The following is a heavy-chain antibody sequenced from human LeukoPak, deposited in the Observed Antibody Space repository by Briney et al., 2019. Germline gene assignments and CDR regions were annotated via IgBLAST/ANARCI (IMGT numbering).Heavy chain of an antibody. J-gene: IGHJ4*02. CDR2: ISYDGSNK. Sequence: GGSLRLSCAASGFTFSSYGMHWVRQAPGKGLEWVAVISYDGSNKYYADSVKGRFTISRDNSKNTLYLQMNSLRAEDTAVYYCAKDQGSFVVVVAATVPDYWGKGTLVTVSS. V-gene: IGHV3-30*18. D-gene: IGHD2-15*01. CDR1: GFTFSSYG. CDR3: AKDQGSFVVVVAATVPDY.